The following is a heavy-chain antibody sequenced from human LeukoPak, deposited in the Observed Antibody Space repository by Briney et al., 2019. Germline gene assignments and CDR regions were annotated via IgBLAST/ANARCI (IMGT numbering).Heavy chain of an antibody. D-gene: IGHD1-26*01. V-gene: IGHV1-2*02. J-gene: IGHJ5*02. CDR2: INPNSGGT. CDR3: ARIVIVGATNWFDP. CDR1: GYTFTGYY. Sequence: ASVKVSCKASGYTFTGYYVHWVRQAPGQGLEWMGWINPNSGGTNYAQKFQGRVTMTRDTSISTAYMELSRLRSDDTAVYYCARIVIVGATNWFDPWGQGTLVTVSS.